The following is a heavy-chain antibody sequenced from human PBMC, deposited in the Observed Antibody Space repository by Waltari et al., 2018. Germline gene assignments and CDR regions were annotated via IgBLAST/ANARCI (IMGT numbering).Heavy chain of an antibody. CDR3: ARGGGEGATTGDAFDI. V-gene: IGHV1-8*01. CDR1: GYNFTRYD. CDR2: MNPNSGNT. J-gene: IGHJ3*02. Sequence: QVQLVQSGAEVKKPGASVKVSCKASGYNFTRYDINWVRQATGQGLEWMGWMNPNSGNTGQAQKFQGRVTMTRNTSISTAYMELSSLRSEDTAVYYCARGGGEGATTGDAFDIWGQGTMVTVSS. D-gene: IGHD1-26*01.